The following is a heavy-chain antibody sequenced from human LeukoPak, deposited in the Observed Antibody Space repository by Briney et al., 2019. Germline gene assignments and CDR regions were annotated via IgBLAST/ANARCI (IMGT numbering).Heavy chain of an antibody. D-gene: IGHD3-22*01. CDR3: AREVYYYDSSGD. J-gene: IGHJ4*02. CDR2: IYYSGST. Sequence: PSQTLSLTCTVSGGSISSGDYYWSWIRQPPGKGLEWIGYIYYSGSTYYHPSLKSRVTISVDTSKNQFSLKLSSVTAADTAVYYCAREVYYYDSSGDWGQGTLVTVSS. V-gene: IGHV4-30-4*01. CDR1: GGSISSGDYY.